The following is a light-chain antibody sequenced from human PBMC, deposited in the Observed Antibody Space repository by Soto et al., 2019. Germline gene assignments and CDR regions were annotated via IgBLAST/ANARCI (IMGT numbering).Light chain of an antibody. CDR2: DAS. V-gene: IGKV3-20*01. J-gene: IGKJ5*01. CDR1: QSVGRNY. Sequence: EILLTQSPVTLSLSPGERATLSCRASQSVGRNYLAWFQHKPDQAPRLLIYDASNRATGVPDRFSGSGSGTDFTLTITRLEPEDFVVYFCQQYGSSPRTFGQGTRLEI. CDR3: QQYGSSPRT.